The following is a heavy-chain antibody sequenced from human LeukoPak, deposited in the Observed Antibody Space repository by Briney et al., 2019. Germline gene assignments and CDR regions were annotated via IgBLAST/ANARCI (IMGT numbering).Heavy chain of an antibody. CDR2: IRSKAYGGTT. CDR1: GFTFGDYA. V-gene: IGHV3-49*04. J-gene: IGHJ5*02. CDR3: TSAGLGYCSSTSCYNYWFDP. Sequence: GGSLRLSCTASGFTFGDYAMSWVRQAPGKGLEWVGFIRSKAYGGTTEYAASVKGRFTISRDDSKSIAYLQMNSLKTEDTAVYYCTSAGLGYCSSTSCYNYWFDPWGQGTLVTVSS. D-gene: IGHD2-2*02.